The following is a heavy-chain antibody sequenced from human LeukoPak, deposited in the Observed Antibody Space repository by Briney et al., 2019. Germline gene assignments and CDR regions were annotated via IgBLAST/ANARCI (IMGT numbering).Heavy chain of an antibody. D-gene: IGHD6-13*01. CDR1: GYTFTSYA. Sequence: ASVKVPCKASGYTFTSYAMNWVRQAPGQGLEWMGWINTNTGNPTYAQGFTGRFVFSLDTSVSTAYLQISSLKAEDTAVYYCARSYLGAIAAAGNEPDYWGQGTLVTVSS. J-gene: IGHJ4*02. CDR3: ARSYLGAIAAAGNEPDY. V-gene: IGHV7-4-1*02. CDR2: INTNTGNP.